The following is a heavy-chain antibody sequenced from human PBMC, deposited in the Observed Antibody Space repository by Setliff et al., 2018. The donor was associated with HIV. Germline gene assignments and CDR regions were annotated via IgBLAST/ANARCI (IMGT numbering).Heavy chain of an antibody. Sequence: GGSLRLSCAASGFTFSSSWMSWVHQAPGKGLEWVANIKQDGSEKYYVDSVKGRFTISRDNAKNSLYLQMNSLRAEDTAVYYCARGGGVLVVVAAMAYWGQGTLVTVSS. CDR1: GFTFSSSW. CDR3: ARGGGVLVVVAAMAY. CDR2: IKQDGSEK. D-gene: IGHD2-15*01. V-gene: IGHV3-7*03. J-gene: IGHJ4*02.